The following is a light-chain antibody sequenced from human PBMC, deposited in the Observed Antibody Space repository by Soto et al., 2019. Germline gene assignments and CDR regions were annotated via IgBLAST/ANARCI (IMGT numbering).Light chain of an antibody. CDR1: QSVSSY. Sequence: EIVLTQSPATLSLSPGERATLSCRASQSVSSYLAGYQQKPGQAPRLLIYDASNRATGIPARFSGSGSGTDFTLTISSLAPEDFAVYYCQQRSNWPLFTFGPGTKVDI. J-gene: IGKJ3*01. CDR3: QQRSNWPLFT. V-gene: IGKV3-11*01. CDR2: DAS.